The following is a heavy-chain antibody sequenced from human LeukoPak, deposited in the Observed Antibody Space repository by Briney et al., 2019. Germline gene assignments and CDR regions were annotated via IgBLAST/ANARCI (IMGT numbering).Heavy chain of an antibody. V-gene: IGHV3-48*04. CDR2: VSISSGTI. Sequence: PGGSLRLSCAASGFTFSGHNMNWVRQAPGKGREWISFVSISSGTIYYADSVKGRFRISRDNAKSSLDLEMNRLRAEDTAVYYCARAMSTFGGVRNYFDSWGQGTLVTVSS. CDR3: ARAMSTFGGVRNYFDS. J-gene: IGHJ4*02. CDR1: GFTFSGHN. D-gene: IGHD3-16*01.